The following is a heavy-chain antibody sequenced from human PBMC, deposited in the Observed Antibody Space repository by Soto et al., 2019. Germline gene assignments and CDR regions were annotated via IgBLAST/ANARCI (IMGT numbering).Heavy chain of an antibody. D-gene: IGHD6-6*01. CDR3: ARDRSNSPDYFDY. CDR2: IYHSGST. V-gene: IGHV4-30-2*05. CDR1: GGSISSGGYS. J-gene: IGHJ4*02. Sequence: QLQLQESGSGLVKPSQTLSLTCAVSGGSISSGGYSWSWIRQPPGKGLEWIGYIYHSGSTYYNPSLKSRVTISLDTSKNQFSLRLSSVTASDTAVYYCARDRSNSPDYFDYWGRGTLVTVSS.